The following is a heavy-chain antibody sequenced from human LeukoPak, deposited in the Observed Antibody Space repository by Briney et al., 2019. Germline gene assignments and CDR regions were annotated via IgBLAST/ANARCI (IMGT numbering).Heavy chain of an antibody. Sequence: YIYYSVSTDYNPSLKSRVLISQDTSKNQFFLSLSSVTAADTAVYYCARGDQVEVGWFDPWGQGTLVTVSS. J-gene: IGHJ5*02. CDR2: IYYSVST. V-gene: IGHV4-59*09. CDR3: ARGDQVEVGWFDP.